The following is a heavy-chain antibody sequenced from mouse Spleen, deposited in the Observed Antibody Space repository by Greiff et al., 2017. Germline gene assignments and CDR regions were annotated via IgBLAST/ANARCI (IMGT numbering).Heavy chain of an antibody. D-gene: IGHD4-1*02. V-gene: IGHV5-15*02. CDR1: GFTFSDYG. Sequence: EVKLVESGGGLVKPGGSLKLSCAASGFTFSDYGMHWVRQAPEKGLEWVAYISNLAYSIYYADTVTGRFTISRENAKNTLYLEMSSLRSEDTAMYYCARAQLGNYFDYWGQGTTLTVSS. CDR2: ISNLAYSI. J-gene: IGHJ2*01. CDR3: ARAQLGNYFDY.